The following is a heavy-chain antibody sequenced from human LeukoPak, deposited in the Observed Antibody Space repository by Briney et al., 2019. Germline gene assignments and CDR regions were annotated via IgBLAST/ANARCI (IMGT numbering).Heavy chain of an antibody. CDR1: GLTFSGSA. V-gene: IGHV3-73*01. Sequence: GRSLRLSRAASGLTFSGSAMHWVRQASGKGLEWVGRIRSKANSYAKAYAASVKGRFTISRDDSKNKAYLQMNSLKTEDTAVYYCTRLGYSYGDDAFDIWGQGTMVTVSS. D-gene: IGHD5-18*01. J-gene: IGHJ3*02. CDR3: TRLGYSYGDDAFDI. CDR2: IRSKANSYAK.